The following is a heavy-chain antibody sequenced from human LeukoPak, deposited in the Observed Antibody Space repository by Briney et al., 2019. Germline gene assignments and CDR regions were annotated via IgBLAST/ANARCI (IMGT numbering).Heavy chain of an antibody. CDR1: GGSISNDY. CDR3: ARLRGAAGTSYFDY. J-gene: IGHJ4*02. V-gene: IGHV4-59*12. Sequence: PSETLSLTCTVSGGSISNDYWGWIRQPPGKGLEWIGEIYHSGSTNYNPSLKSRVTISVDKSKNQFSLKLSSVTAADTAVYYCARLRGAAGTSYFDYWGQGTLVTVSS. D-gene: IGHD6-13*01. CDR2: IYHSGST.